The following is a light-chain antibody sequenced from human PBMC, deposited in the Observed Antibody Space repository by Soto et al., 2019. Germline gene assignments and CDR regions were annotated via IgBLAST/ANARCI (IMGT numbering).Light chain of an antibody. J-gene: IGLJ2*01. Sequence: QSALTQPASVSGSPGQSITISCTGTSSDVGYYKYVSWYQQHPGKAPKLLIYEVNNRPSGVSNRFSGSKSGNTASLTISGLQAEDEADYHCSSYTRSTTLVVFGGGTKLTVL. CDR2: EVN. CDR3: SSYTRSTTLVV. V-gene: IGLV2-14*01. CDR1: SSDVGYYKY.